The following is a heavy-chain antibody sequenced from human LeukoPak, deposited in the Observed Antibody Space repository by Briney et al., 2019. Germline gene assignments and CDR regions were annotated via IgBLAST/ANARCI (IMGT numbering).Heavy chain of an antibody. CDR3: ARGRWSSSGWYYFDY. J-gene: IGHJ4*02. V-gene: IGHV1-3*01. Sequence: ASVTVSFKGSGDTFTEYAMHWVRQAPGQRLEWMGWINAGNGATKYSQKFQGRFTITRDTSASTAYMALSSLTSEDTTIYYCARGRWSSSGWYYFDYWGQGTQVTVSS. CDR1: GDTFTEYA. D-gene: IGHD6-19*01. CDR2: INAGNGAT.